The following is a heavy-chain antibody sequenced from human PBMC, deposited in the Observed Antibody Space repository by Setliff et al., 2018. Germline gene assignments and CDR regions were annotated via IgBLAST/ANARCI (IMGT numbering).Heavy chain of an antibody. J-gene: IGHJ4*02. V-gene: IGHV7-4-1*02. D-gene: IGHD6-6*01. CDR2: INTNTGNP. CDR1: GYTFTTYT. Sequence: ASVKVSCKASGYTFTTYTMNWVRQAPGQGLEWMGWINTNTGNPTYAQGFTGRFVFSLDTSVSTAYLQINSLEAEDIAVYYCARGSGTYASSSRVFHYWGQGTLVTVS. CDR3: ARGSGTYASSSRVFHY.